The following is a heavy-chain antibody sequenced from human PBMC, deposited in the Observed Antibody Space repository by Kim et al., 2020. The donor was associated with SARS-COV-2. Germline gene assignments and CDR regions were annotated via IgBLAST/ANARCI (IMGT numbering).Heavy chain of an antibody. Sequence: GGSLRLSCVASGFTFSSSNMNWVRQAPGKGLEWVSHISTTSITYYADSVKGRFTISRDNARNSVYLQMYSLRDEDTSVYYCARDWQWQLDYWGQGALVTVSS. CDR2: ISTTSIT. J-gene: IGHJ4*02. CDR3: ARDWQWQLDY. CDR1: GFTFSSSN. V-gene: IGHV3-48*02. D-gene: IGHD6-19*01.